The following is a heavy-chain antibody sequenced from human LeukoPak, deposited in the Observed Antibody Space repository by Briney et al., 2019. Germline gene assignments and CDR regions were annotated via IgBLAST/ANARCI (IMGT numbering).Heavy chain of an antibody. CDR1: GFIFNNYG. J-gene: IGHJ5*02. Sequence: PGGSLRLSCAASGFIFNNYGLIWVRQAPGKGLEWVSAISNDGGGTNYADFVWGRFTISRDNSKNTLFLQMNSLRAEDTALYYCAKGSSGYFVDLWGQGTLVTVSS. V-gene: IGHV3-23*01. CDR3: AKGSSGYFVDL. D-gene: IGHD3-22*01. CDR2: ISNDGGGT.